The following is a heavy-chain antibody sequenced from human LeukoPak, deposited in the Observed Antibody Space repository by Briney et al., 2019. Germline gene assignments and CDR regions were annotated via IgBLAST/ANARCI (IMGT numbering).Heavy chain of an antibody. J-gene: IGHJ4*02. D-gene: IGHD3-3*01. CDR2: IYYSGST. CDR1: GGSISSSSYY. CDR3: ARGQRVRSPSTQYYFDY. V-gene: IGHV4-39*07. Sequence: NASETLSLTCTVSGGSISSSSYYWGWIRQPPGKGLEWIGSIYYSGSTYYNPSLKSRVTISVDTSKNQFSLKLSSVTAADTAVYYCARGQRVRSPSTQYYFDYWGQGTLVTVSS.